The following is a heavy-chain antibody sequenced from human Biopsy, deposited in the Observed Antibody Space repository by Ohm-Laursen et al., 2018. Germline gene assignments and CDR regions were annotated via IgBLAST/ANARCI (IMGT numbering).Heavy chain of an antibody. J-gene: IGHJ5*02. CDR3: TRGGYYYDSLAYYYWFDP. CDR2: INAKTGDT. D-gene: IGHD3-22*01. V-gene: IGHV1-2*02. CDR1: GYTLTGYH. Sequence: SVNVSCKPSGYTLTGYHVHWVRQAPGQGLGRMGWINAKTGDTNYAQKFQGRVTMTRDTSISTAYVDLSSLRSDATAVYYCTRGGYYYDSLAYYYWFDPWGQGTLVTVSS.